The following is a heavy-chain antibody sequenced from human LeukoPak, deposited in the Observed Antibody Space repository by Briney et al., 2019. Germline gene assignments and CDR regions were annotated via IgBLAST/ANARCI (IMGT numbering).Heavy chain of an antibody. CDR3: ARPGYSSSWSAFDI. J-gene: IGHJ3*02. CDR1: GFTFSAYD. CDR2: ITSSGSTI. D-gene: IGHD6-13*01. Sequence: QPGGSLRPSCAASGFTFSAYDMNWVRQAPGKGLEWVSHITSSGSTIYYADSVRGRFTISRDNAKNSLYLQMNSLRAEDTAVYYCARPGYSSSWSAFDIWGQGTMVTVSS. V-gene: IGHV3-48*03.